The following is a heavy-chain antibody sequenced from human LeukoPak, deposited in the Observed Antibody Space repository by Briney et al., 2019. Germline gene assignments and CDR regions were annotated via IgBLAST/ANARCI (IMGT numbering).Heavy chain of an antibody. CDR1: GGSIRSSYYY. D-gene: IGHD3-3*01. J-gene: IGHJ5*02. CDR3: ARSLFHDDFNWFDP. V-gene: IGHV4-39*01. CDR2: IYDSGST. Sequence: SETLSLTCTVSGGSIRSSYYYWGWIRQPPGKGLEWIGSIYDSGSTYYNPSLKSRVTIFVDTSKNQFSLKLNSVTAADTAVYYCARSLFHDDFNWFDPWGQGTLVTVSS.